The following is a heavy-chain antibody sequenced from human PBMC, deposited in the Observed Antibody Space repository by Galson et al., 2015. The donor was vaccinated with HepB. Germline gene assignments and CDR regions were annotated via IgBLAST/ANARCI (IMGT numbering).Heavy chain of an antibody. V-gene: IGHV1-18*01. D-gene: IGHD2-2*01. CDR1: GYTFINYG. Sequence: SVKVSCKASGYTFINYGISWVRQAPGQGLEWMGWINPNKGNTRYSQKFQGRVTLTTDTSTSTAYMDLRSLRSDDTAVFYCARDDIIVPAATSAFDNWGQGTMVTVSS. CDR2: INPNKGNT. J-gene: IGHJ3*02. CDR3: ARDDIIVPAATSAFDN.